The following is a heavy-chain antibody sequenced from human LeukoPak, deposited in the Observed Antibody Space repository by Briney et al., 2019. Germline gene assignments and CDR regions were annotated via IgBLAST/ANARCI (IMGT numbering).Heavy chain of an antibody. CDR2: ISSSGSTI. CDR1: GFTFSSYS. V-gene: IGHV3-48*04. J-gene: IGHJ3*02. Sequence: PGGSLRLSCAASGFTFSSYSMNWVRQAPGKGLAWVSYISSSGSTIYYADSVKGRFTISRDNAKNSLYLQMNSLRAEDTAVYYCARVDAGATLFDAFDIWGQGTMVTVSS. CDR3: ARVDAGATLFDAFDI. D-gene: IGHD1-26*01.